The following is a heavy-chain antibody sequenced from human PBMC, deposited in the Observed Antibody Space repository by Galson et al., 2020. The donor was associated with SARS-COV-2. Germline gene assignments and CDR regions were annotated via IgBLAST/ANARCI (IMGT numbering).Heavy chain of an antibody. J-gene: IGHJ4*02. D-gene: IGHD3-22*01. CDR2: ISPNSGGT. V-gene: IGHV1-2*02. CDR3: ARVPINQYDDSGYYYYFDY. CDR1: GYTLTGYY. Sequence: ASVKVSCKASGYTLTGYYLHWVRQAPGQGLEWVGWISPNSGGTNYAQKFQGRVTKTRDTSISTAYMELSRLRSDDAAVYYCARVPINQYDDSGYYYYFDYWGQGTLVTVSS.